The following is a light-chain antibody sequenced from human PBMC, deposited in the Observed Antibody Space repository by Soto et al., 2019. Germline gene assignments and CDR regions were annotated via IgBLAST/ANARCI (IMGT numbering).Light chain of an antibody. CDR1: SSDVGGYNY. Sequence: QSALTQPASVSGSPGQSITISCTGTSSDVGGYNYVSWYQQHPGKAPKLMIYEVSDRPSGVSNRFSGSKSGNTASLTISGLQAEAEADYYCSSYTISNTLIFGGGTQLTVL. V-gene: IGLV2-14*01. CDR3: SSYTISNTLI. CDR2: EVS. J-gene: IGLJ7*01.